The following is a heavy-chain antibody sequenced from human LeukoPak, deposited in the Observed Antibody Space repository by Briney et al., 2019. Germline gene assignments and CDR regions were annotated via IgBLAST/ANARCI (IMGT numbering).Heavy chain of an antibody. CDR1: GGSISSYY. V-gene: IGHV4-59*01. Sequence: PSETLSLTCTVSGGSISSYYWSWIRQPPGKGLEWIGYIYYSGSTNYNPSLKSRVTISVDTSKNQFSLKLSSVTAAGTAVYYCASGSSSWYPDYYYYYMDVWGKGTTVTVSS. D-gene: IGHD6-13*01. CDR3: ASGSSSWYPDYYYYYMDV. J-gene: IGHJ6*03. CDR2: IYYSGST.